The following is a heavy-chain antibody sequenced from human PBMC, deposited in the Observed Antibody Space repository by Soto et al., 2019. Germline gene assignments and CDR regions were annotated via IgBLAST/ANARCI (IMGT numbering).Heavy chain of an antibody. V-gene: IGHV4-59*08. CDR1: GGSISSYY. D-gene: IGHD5-12*01. CDR3: ARRYGSSFDY. CDR2: ISYSGST. J-gene: IGHJ4*02. Sequence: SDTLSLTCTVSGGSISSYYWSWIRQPPEKGLEWIASISYSGSTYYNPTLKSRLIISVDTSKSQFSLKLSSVTAADTAVYYCARRYGSSFDYWGQGTLVTVSS.